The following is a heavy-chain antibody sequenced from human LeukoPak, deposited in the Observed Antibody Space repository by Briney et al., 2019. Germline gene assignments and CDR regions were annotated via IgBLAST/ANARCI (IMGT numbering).Heavy chain of an antibody. J-gene: IGHJ4*02. CDR3: AKDAVAPGSGGDYFDY. V-gene: IGHV3-23*01. D-gene: IGHD3-10*01. CDR2: ITRSGST. Sequence: GGSLRLSCAASGFTFSSYAMSWVRQAPGRGLEWGSVITRSGSTYYADSVKGRVTISRDNSKNISYLQLNSLRAEDTAVYSCAKDAVAPGSGGDYFDYWGQGTLVTASS. CDR1: GFTFSSYA.